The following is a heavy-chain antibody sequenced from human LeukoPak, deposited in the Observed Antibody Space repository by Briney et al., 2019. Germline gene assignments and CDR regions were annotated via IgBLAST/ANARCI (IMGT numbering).Heavy chain of an antibody. J-gene: IGHJ4*02. CDR1: GGTFSSYA. V-gene: IGHV1-69*04. Sequence: KVSCKASGGTFSSYAISWVRQAPGQGLEWMGRIIPILGIANYAQKFQGRVTITADKSTSTAYMELSSLRSEDTAVYYCARDLGSGWLDYWGQGTLVTVSS. D-gene: IGHD6-19*01. CDR3: ARDLGSGWLDY. CDR2: IIPILGIA.